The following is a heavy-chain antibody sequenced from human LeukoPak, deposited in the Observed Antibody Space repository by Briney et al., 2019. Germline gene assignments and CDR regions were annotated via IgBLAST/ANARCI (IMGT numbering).Heavy chain of an antibody. CDR2: INPNSGGT. Sequence: ASVKVSCKASGNTFTGYYMHWVRQAPGQGLEWMGWINPNSGGTNYAQKFQGRVTMTRDTSISTAYMELSRLRSDDTAVYYCARGTDSSGYYYYWGQGTLVTVSS. D-gene: IGHD3-22*01. CDR3: ARGTDSSGYYYY. J-gene: IGHJ4*02. CDR1: GNTFTGYY. V-gene: IGHV1-2*02.